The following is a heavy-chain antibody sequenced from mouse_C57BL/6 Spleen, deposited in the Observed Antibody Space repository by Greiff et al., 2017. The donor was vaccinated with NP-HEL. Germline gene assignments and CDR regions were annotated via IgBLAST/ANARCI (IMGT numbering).Heavy chain of an antibody. V-gene: IGHV14-4*01. D-gene: IGHD2-10*02. J-gene: IGHJ2*01. CDR1: GFNIKDDY. Sequence: VQLKQSGAELVRPGASVKLSCTASGFNIKDDYMHWVKQRPEQGLEWIGWIDPENGDTEYASKFQGKATITADTSSNTAYLQLSSLTSEDTAVYYCTTGYGNPRDYWGQGTTLTVSS. CDR2: IDPENGDT. CDR3: TTGYGNPRDY.